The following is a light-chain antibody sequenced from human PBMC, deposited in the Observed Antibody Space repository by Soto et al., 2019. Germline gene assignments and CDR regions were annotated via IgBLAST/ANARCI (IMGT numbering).Light chain of an antibody. Sequence: IVLTQSPGTLSLSPGERATLSCRVSQTITPAYLAWYQQKPGQAPRLPIYGASSRATGITDRFSGSGSGTDFILTIRRLEPEDFAVYYCQHYGRSYMLTFGGGTKVEIK. J-gene: IGKJ4*01. CDR1: QTITPAY. V-gene: IGKV3-20*01. CDR3: QHYGRSYMLT. CDR2: GAS.